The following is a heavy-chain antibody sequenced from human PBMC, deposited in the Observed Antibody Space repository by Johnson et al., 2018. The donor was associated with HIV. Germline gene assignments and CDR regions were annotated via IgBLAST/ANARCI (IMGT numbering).Heavy chain of an antibody. V-gene: IGHV3-20*04. D-gene: IGHD2-15*01. CDR3: ARVFFLVVKAAEIDVFVI. CDR2: INWNGGSR. J-gene: IGHJ3*02. Sequence: VQLVESGGGLVKPGGSLRLSCAASGFTFDDYGMSWVRQAPGKGLEWVSGINWNGGSRGYADSVKGRFTISRDNAKNSLYLQMNSLRAEDTALYYCARVFFLVVKAAEIDVFVIWGQGTMFAVSS. CDR1: GFTFDDYG.